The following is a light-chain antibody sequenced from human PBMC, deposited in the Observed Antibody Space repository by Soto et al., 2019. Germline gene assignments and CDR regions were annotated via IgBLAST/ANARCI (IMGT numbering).Light chain of an antibody. CDR3: CSYAGSYTYV. J-gene: IGLJ1*01. CDR2: DVS. Sequence: QSVLTQPRSVSGSPGQSVTISCTGTSSGVGGYSYVSWYQQHPGKAPKLLIYDVSKRPSGVPVRFSGSKSGNTASLTISGLQAEDEADYYCCSYAGSYTYVFGTGTKV. CDR1: SSGVGGYSY. V-gene: IGLV2-11*01.